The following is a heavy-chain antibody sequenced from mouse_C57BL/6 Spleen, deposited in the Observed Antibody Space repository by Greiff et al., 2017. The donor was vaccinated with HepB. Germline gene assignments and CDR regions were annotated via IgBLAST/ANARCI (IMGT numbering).Heavy chain of an antibody. Sequence: QVHVKQPGAELVKPGASVKLSCKASGYTFTSYWMHWVKQRPGQGLEWIGMIHPNSGNTNYNEKFKNKATLTVDKSSSTAYMQLSSLTSEDSAVYYWARWEYFGSSQYCFDYWGQGTTLTVSS. CDR2: IHPNSGNT. V-gene: IGHV1-64*01. D-gene: IGHD1-1*01. CDR3: ARWEYFGSSQYCFDY. J-gene: IGHJ2*01. CDR1: GYTFTSYW.